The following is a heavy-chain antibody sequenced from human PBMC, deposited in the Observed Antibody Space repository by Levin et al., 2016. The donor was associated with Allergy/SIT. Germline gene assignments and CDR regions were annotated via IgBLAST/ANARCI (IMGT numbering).Heavy chain of an antibody. CDR1: GGSIRSSNW. Sequence: SETLSLTCAVSGGSIRSSNWWSWVRQPPGKGLEWIGEIYHSGSTNYNPSLKSRVTIAVDKSKNQFSLKLSSVTAADTAVYYCARGGAGGDYGDYYYGTDVWGQGTTVTVSS. CDR3: ARGGAGGDYGDYYYGTDV. D-gene: IGHD4-17*01. CDR2: IYHSGST. V-gene: IGHV4-4*02. J-gene: IGHJ6*02.